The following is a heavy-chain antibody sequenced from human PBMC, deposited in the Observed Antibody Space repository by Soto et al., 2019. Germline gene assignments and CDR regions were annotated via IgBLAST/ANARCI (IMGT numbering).Heavy chain of an antibody. Sequence: QVQLVQSGAEVKKSGSSVKVACKVSGDTFSNYAINWVRRAPGQGLEWMGAIVPIFRTTNYAQKFQGRVTITAVESTITAYMELSRLRSDDTATYYCAREASAPGTFREDASDIWGQGTKVTVSS. CDR3: AREASAPGTFREDASDI. D-gene: IGHD1-7*01. V-gene: IGHV1-69*12. CDR2: IVPIFRTT. J-gene: IGHJ3*02. CDR1: GDTFSNYA.